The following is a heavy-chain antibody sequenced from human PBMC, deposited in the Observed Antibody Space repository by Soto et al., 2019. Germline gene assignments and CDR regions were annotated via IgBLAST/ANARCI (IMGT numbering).Heavy chain of an antibody. CDR2: IYPGDSDT. D-gene: IGHD2-2*01. CDR3: ARSSTSCYLCAYGMDV. Sequence: GESLKISCKGSGYSFTSYWIGWVRQMPGKGLEWMGIIYPGDSDTRYSPSFQGQVTISADKSISTAYLQWSSLKASDTAMYYCARSSTSCYLCAYGMDVWGQGTTVTV. J-gene: IGHJ6*02. V-gene: IGHV5-51*01. CDR1: GYSFTSYW.